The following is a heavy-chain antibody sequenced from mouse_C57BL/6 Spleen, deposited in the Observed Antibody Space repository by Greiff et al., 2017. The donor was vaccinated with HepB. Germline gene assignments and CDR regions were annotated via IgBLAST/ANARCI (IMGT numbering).Heavy chain of an antibody. J-gene: IGHJ1*03. D-gene: IGHD2-3*01. V-gene: IGHV6-3*01. Sequence: EVKLGESGGGLVQPGGSMKLSCVASGFTFSNYWMNWVRQSPEKGLEWVAQIRLKSDNYATHYAESVKGRFTISRDDSKSSVYLQMNNLRAEDTGIYYCTGWGWLLNWYFDVWGTGTTVTVSS. CDR3: TGWGWLLNWYFDV. CDR1: GFTFSNYW. CDR2: IRLKSDNYAT.